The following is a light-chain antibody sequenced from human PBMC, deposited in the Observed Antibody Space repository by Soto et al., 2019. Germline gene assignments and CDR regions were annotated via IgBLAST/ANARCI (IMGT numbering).Light chain of an antibody. CDR1: QSVRSN. Sequence: EIVMTQSPATLSVSPGERATLSCRASQSVRSNLAWYQQKPGQAPRLLIYGASTRATGIPARFSGSGSGTEFTLTISSLQSEDFEVYYCQQYNNWSPLTFGGGTKVEL. V-gene: IGKV3-15*01. CDR3: QQYNNWSPLT. CDR2: GAS. J-gene: IGKJ4*01.